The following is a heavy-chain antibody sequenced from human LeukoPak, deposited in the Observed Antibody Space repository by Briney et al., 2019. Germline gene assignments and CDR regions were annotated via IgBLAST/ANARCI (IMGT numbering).Heavy chain of an antibody. CDR2: IYYSGTT. V-gene: IGHV4-59*07. J-gene: IGHJ3*02. D-gene: IGHD3-3*01. CDR1: GGSIRDYY. CDR3: AWGYDFWSGYSDKNAFDI. Sequence: SDTLSLTCTVSGGSIRDYYWSWIRQPSGKGLEWIGYIYYSGTTNYNPSLESRVTISVDSSKNQFSLKLSSVTAADTAGYYCAWGYDFWSGYSDKNAFDIWGQGTMVTVSS.